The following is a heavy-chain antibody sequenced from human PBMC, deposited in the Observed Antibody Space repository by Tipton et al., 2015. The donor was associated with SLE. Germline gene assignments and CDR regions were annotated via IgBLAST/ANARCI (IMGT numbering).Heavy chain of an antibody. D-gene: IGHD3-10*01. J-gene: IGHJ1*01. Sequence: GLVKPSGTLSLTCAVSGGSISSSNWWSWVRQPPGKGLEWIGYIYYSGSTNYNPSLKSRVTISVDTSKNQFSLKLSSVTAADTAVYYCARAQAYYGSGTQYFQHWGQGTLVTVSS. CDR1: GGSISSSNW. CDR2: IYYSGST. V-gene: IGHV4-4*02. CDR3: ARAQAYYGSGTQYFQH.